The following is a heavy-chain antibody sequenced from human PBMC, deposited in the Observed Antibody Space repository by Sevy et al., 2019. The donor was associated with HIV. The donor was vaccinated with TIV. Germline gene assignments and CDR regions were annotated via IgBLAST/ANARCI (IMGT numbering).Heavy chain of an antibody. V-gene: IGHV3-23*01. CDR2: ISGSGGTT. Sequence: GGSLRLSCAASGFTFSSCAMSWVRQAPGKGLEWVSGISGSGGTTYYIDSLKGRFTISRDNSKNTLYLQMNSLRAEDTAVYYCAKSAGRGDYNQYFDYWGQGTLVTVSS. CDR1: GFTFSSCA. CDR3: AKSAGRGDYNQYFDY. D-gene: IGHD3-9*01. J-gene: IGHJ4*02.